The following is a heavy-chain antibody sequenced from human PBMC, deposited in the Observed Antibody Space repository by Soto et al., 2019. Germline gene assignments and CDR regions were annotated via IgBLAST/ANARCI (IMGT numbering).Heavy chain of an antibody. V-gene: IGHV3-30-3*01. D-gene: IGHD2-21*02. CDR3: ARDQRRAYCGGDCYLLAYSHHGMDV. CDR1: GCTFSSYA. CDR2: ISYDGSNK. J-gene: IGHJ6*02. Sequence: GGSLRLSCAASGCTFSSYAMHWVRQAPGKGLEWVAVISYDGSNKYYADSVKGRFTISRDNSKNTLYLQMNSMRAEDTAVYYCARDQRRAYCGGDCYLLAYSHHGMDVWGQGTTVTVSS.